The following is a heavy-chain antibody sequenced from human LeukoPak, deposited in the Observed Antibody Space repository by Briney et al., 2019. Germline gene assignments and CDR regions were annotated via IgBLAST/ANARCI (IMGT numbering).Heavy chain of an antibody. D-gene: IGHD5-24*01. V-gene: IGHV3-33*01. CDR3: ARRGRDGYNIDY. J-gene: IGHJ4*02. Sequence: GGSLRLSCAASGFTFSSYGLHWVRQAPGKGLEWVAVIWYDGSNKYYADSVKARFTISRDNSKNTLYLQMNSLRAEDTAVYYCARRGRDGYNIDYWGQGTLVTVSS. CDR1: GFTFSSYG. CDR2: IWYDGSNK.